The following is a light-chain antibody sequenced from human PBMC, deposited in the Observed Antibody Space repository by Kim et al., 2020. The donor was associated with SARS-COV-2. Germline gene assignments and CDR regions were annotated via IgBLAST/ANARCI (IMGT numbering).Light chain of an antibody. J-gene: IGKJ2*01. V-gene: IGKV4-1*01. CDR2: WAS. CDR3: QQYYSTPYT. Sequence: RATINCKSSQSVLYSSDNKNYLAWYQHKPGHPPKLLIHWASTRESGVPDRCSGSGSGTDFTLTISSLQAEDVAVYYCQQYYSTPYTFGQGTKLEI. CDR1: QSVLYSSDNKNY.